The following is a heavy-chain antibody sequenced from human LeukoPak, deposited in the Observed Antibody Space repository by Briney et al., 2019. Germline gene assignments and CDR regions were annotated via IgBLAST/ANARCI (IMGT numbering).Heavy chain of an antibody. Sequence: KPGGSLRLSCAASGFTFSGYHMNWVRQAPGKGLEWVSSISSSSNYIYYAESVKGRFTISRDNAKNSVDLQMNSLRAEDTAVYYCARGLCGGDCYDYWGQGTLVTVSS. CDR1: GFTFSGYH. CDR2: ISSSSNYI. J-gene: IGHJ4*02. V-gene: IGHV3-21*01. D-gene: IGHD2-21*01. CDR3: ARGLCGGDCYDY.